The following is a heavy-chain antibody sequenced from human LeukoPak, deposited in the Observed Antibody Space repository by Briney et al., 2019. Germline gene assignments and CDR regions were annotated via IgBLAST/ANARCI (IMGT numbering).Heavy chain of an antibody. Sequence: GGSLRLSCAASGFSFSSYTMSWVRQAPGKGLEWVSSISSSSSYIYYADSVKGRFTISRDNGKKSVFLQMNSLRAEDTGVYFCARSFCSTTTCFDPLGQATLVTVSS. CDR3: ARSFCSTTTCFDP. V-gene: IGHV3-21*01. J-gene: IGHJ5*02. CDR2: ISSSSSYI. D-gene: IGHD2-2*01. CDR1: GFSFSSYT.